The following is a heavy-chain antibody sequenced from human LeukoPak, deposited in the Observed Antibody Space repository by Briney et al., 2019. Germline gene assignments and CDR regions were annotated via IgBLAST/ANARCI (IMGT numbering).Heavy chain of an antibody. J-gene: IGHJ4*02. CDR3: ARVGRENYVWGSYSFDS. V-gene: IGHV4-59*11. Sequence: SETLSLTCTVSSGSISNHYWSWIRQPPGKGLEWSGYISYSGSTNYNPSLKSRVTISVDTSKNQFSLELGSVTAADTAVYYCARVGRENYVWGSYSFDSWGQGPLVTVSS. D-gene: IGHD3-16*01. CDR2: ISYSGST. CDR1: SGSISNHY.